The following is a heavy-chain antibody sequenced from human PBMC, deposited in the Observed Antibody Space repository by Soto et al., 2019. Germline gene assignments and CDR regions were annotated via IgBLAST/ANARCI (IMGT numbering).Heavy chain of an antibody. J-gene: IGHJ6*02. CDR2: INHSGST. CDR1: GGSFSGYY. D-gene: IGHD3-10*01. CDR3: ARAPGNSRITMVRGVKNGMDV. Sequence: SETLSLTCAVYGGSFSGYYWSWIRQPPGKGLEWIGEINHSGSTNYNPSLKSRVTISVDTSKNQFSLKLSSVTAADTAVYYCARAPGNSRITMVRGVKNGMDVWGQGTTVTVSS. V-gene: IGHV4-34*01.